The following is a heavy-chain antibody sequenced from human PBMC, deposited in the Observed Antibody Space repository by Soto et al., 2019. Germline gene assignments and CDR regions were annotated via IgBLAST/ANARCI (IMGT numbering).Heavy chain of an antibody. CDR2: MCDHGRDL. D-gene: IGHD1-26*01. V-gene: IGHV3-33*01. CDR1: GFSFSDYV. CDR3: ARDQGGQSGNFIFHX. Sequence: SLRLSFAASGFSFSDYVMHWVRQAPGQGLEWVSFMCDHGRDLFYTDSVKGRFTISRDNSKNTLFLQMNSLRADETAVYYCARDQGGQSGNFIFHXWGQVAMYTVSX. J-gene: IGHJ4*02.